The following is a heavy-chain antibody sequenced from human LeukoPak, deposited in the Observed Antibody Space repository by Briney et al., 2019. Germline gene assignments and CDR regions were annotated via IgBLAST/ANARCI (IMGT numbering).Heavy chain of an antibody. CDR2: ISSSGSTI. CDR1: GFTFSSYE. CDR3: ARHVVAVGFDY. V-gene: IGHV3-48*03. J-gene: IGHJ4*02. D-gene: IGHD3-22*01. Sequence: GGSLRLSCAASGFTFSSYEMNWVRQAPGKGLEWVSYISSSGSTIYYADSVKGRFTISRDNAKNSLYLQMNSLRAEDTAVYYCARHVVAVGFDYWGQGTLVTVSS.